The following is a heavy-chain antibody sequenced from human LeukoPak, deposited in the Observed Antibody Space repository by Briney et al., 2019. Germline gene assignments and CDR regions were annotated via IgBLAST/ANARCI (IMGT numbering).Heavy chain of an antibody. CDR2: ISSSGSTI. CDR3: ARDLNREGMGI. Sequence: GGSLRLSCAASGFTFSSYEMNWDRQAPGKGLEWVSYISSSGSTIYYADSVKGRFTISRDNAKNSLYLQMNSLRAEDTAVYYCARDLNREGMGIWGQGTMVTVSS. CDR1: GFTFSSYE. J-gene: IGHJ3*02. D-gene: IGHD3-10*01. V-gene: IGHV3-48*03.